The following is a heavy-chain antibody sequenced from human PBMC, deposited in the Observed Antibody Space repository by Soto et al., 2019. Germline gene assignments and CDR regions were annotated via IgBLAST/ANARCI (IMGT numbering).Heavy chain of an antibody. D-gene: IGHD2-21*01. J-gene: IGHJ5*01. V-gene: IGHV3-23*01. CDR2: IRATGGQT. Sequence: GGSLRIAHAANGFPSRHLVMSCDRQAPGKGLEWVSAIRATGGQTFYADSVKGRFTISRDNSKNMLYLQIDSLRDEDTVLYFCAQHRGRRVVSPSHDSWGQGT. CDR3: AQHRGRRVVSPSHDS. CDR1: GFPSRHLV.